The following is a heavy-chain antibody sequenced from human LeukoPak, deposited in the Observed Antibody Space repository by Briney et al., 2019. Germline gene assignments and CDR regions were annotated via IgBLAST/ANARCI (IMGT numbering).Heavy chain of an antibody. J-gene: IGHJ4*02. Sequence: GGSLRLSCAASGFPFSPYAMHWVRQAPDQGLEWVAVISYDGTNKYYADSVKGRFTISRDNSKNTLYLQMNSLRAEDTALYFCARDYGSGSYRRIYFDYWGQGTLVTVSS. CDR2: ISYDGTNK. V-gene: IGHV3-30*04. D-gene: IGHD3-10*01. CDR3: ARDYGSGSYRRIYFDY. CDR1: GFPFSPYA.